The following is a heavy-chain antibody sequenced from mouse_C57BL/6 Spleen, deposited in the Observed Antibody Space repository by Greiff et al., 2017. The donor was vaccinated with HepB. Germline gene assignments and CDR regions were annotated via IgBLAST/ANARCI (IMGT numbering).Heavy chain of an antibody. V-gene: IGHV1-69*01. Sequence: QVQLQQPGAELVMPGASVKLSCKASGYTFTSYWMHWVKQRPGQGLEWIGEIDPSDSYTNYNQKFKGKSTLTVDKSSNTAYMQLSSLTSEDSAVYYCLYGSSRGYFDVWGTGTTVTVSS. J-gene: IGHJ1*03. CDR3: LYGSSRGYFDV. D-gene: IGHD1-1*01. CDR1: GYTFTSYW. CDR2: IDPSDSYT.